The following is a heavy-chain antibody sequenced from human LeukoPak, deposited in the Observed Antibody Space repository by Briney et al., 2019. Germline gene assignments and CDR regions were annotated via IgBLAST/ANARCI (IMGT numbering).Heavy chain of an antibody. Sequence: KTSETLSLTCTVSRGSISSYYWSWIRQPPGKGLEWIGDIDNSGSTNSNPSLKSRVTLSVDTFNNQFSLKLSSVTAADTAVYYCARGRITIFGVVNPHFDYWGQGTLVTVSS. CDR2: IDNSGST. CDR3: ARGRITIFGVVNPHFDY. CDR1: RGSISSYY. D-gene: IGHD3-3*01. V-gene: IGHV4-59*01. J-gene: IGHJ4*02.